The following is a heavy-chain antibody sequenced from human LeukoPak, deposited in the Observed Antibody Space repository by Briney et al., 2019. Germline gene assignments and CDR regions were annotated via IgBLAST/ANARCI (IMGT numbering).Heavy chain of an antibody. D-gene: IGHD3-10*01. CDR3: ARGHSSPTVLLWFGELFWGSWFDP. Sequence: GASVKVSCKASGYTFTSYGISWVRQAPGQGLEWMGWISAYNGNTNHAQKLQGRVTMTRNTSISTAYMELSSLRSEDTAVYYCARGHSSPTVLLWFGELFWGSWFDPWGQGTLVTVSS. CDR2: ISAYNGNT. V-gene: IGHV1-18*01. J-gene: IGHJ5*02. CDR1: GYTFTSYG.